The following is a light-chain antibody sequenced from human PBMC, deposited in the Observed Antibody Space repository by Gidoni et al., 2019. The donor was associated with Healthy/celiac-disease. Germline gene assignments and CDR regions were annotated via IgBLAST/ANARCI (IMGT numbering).Light chain of an antibody. J-gene: IGLJ2*01. V-gene: IGLV3-19*01. CDR1: SLRSYY. CDR3: NSRDSSGNHPHVV. Sequence: DPAVSVALGQTVRITCQGDSLRSYYASWYQQKPGQAPVLVIYGKNNRPSGIPDRFSGSSSGNTASLTITGAQAEDEADYYCNSRDSSGNHPHVVFGGGTKLTVL. CDR2: GKN.